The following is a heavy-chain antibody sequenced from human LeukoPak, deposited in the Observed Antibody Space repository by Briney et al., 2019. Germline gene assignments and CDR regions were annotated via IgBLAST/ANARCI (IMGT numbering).Heavy chain of an antibody. D-gene: IGHD4-17*01. Sequence: GGSLRLSCAASGFTFSDYYMSWIRQAPGKGLEWVSYISSSGSTIYYADSVKGRFTISRDNSKNTLYLQMNSLRAEDTAVYYCARDYGDYVRLSAFDIWGQGTMVTVSS. V-gene: IGHV3-11*01. J-gene: IGHJ3*02. CDR3: ARDYGDYVRLSAFDI. CDR1: GFTFSDYY. CDR2: ISSSGSTI.